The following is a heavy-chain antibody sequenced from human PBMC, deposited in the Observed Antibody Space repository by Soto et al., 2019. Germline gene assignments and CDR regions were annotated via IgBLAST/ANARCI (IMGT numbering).Heavy chain of an antibody. CDR1: GYTFTSYA. V-gene: IGHV1-3*01. Sequence: ASVKVSCKASGYTFTSYAMHWVRQAPGQRLEWMGWINAGNGNTKYSQKFQGRVTITRDTPASTAYMELSSLRSEDTAVYYCALGGPTGYSYAYYAHFDYWGQGTLVTVSS. CDR2: INAGNGNT. J-gene: IGHJ4*02. D-gene: IGHD5-18*01. CDR3: ALGGPTGYSYAYYAHFDY.